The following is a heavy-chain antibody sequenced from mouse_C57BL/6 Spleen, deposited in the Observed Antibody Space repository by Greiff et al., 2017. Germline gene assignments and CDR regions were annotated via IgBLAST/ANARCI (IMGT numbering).Heavy chain of an antibody. CDR2: INPSSGYT. CDR3: ARESDVYS. CDR1: GYTFTSYW. V-gene: IGHV1-7*01. Sequence: QVQLQQSGAELAKPGASVKLSCKASGYTFTSYWMHWVKQRPGQGLEWIGYINPSSGYTKYNQKFKDKATLTAAKYYSTAYMQLSSLTYEDSAVYYCARESDVYSWGQGTTRTVSS. D-gene: IGHD2-13*01. J-gene: IGHJ2*01.